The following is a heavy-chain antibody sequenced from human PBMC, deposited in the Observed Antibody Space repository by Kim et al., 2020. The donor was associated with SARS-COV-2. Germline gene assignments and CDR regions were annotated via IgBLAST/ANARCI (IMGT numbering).Heavy chain of an antibody. V-gene: IGHV3-30*18. CDR1: GFTFSSYG. D-gene: IGHD5-12*01. CDR3: AKEGTQDGYNYIYFDD. CDR2: ISYDGSNK. J-gene: IGHJ4*02. Sequence: GGSLRLSCAAYGFTFSSYGMHWVRQAPGKGLEWVAVISYDGSNKYYADSVKGRFTISRDNSKNTLYLQMNSLRAEDTAVYYCAKEGTQDGYNYIYFDDWGQGTLVTVS.